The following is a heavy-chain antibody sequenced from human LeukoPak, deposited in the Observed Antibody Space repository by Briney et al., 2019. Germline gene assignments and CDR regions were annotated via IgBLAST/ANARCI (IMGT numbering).Heavy chain of an antibody. V-gene: IGHV3-30-3*01. CDR1: GFTFSSYA. Sequence: PGRSLRLSCAASGFTFSSYAMHWVRQAPGKGLEWVAVISYDGSNKYYADSVKDRFTISRDNSKNTLYLQMNSLRAEDTAVYYGIVVVVAATPKTGYYMDVWGKGTTVTVSS. D-gene: IGHD2-15*01. CDR3: IVVVVAATPKTGYYMDV. J-gene: IGHJ6*03. CDR2: ISYDGSNK.